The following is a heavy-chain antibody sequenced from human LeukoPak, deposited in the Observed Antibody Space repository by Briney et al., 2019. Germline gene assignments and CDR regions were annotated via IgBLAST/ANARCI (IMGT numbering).Heavy chain of an antibody. CDR1: GFTFDDYG. D-gene: IGHD3-22*01. Sequence: PGGSLRLSXAASGFTFDDYGMSWVRQAPGKGLEWVSGINWNGGSTGYADSVKGRFTISRDNAKNSLYLQMNSLRAEDTALYYCARVGYYYDSSGYYSYFDYWGQGTLVTVSS. CDR3: ARVGYYYDSSGYYSYFDY. J-gene: IGHJ4*02. CDR2: INWNGGST. V-gene: IGHV3-20*04.